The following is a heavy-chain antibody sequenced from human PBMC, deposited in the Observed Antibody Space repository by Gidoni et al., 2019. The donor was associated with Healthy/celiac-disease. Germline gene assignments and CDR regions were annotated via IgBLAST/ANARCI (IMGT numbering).Heavy chain of an antibody. V-gene: IGHV4-34*01. CDR3: ARIGGRGRYCSSTSCYTGYMDV. CDR1: GGSFSGYY. CDR2: INHSGST. D-gene: IGHD2-2*01. Sequence: QVQLQQWGAGLSQPSETLSLTCAVYGGSFSGYYWSWIRQPPGKGLEWIGEINHSGSTNYNPSLKSRVTISVDTSKNQFSLKLSSVTAADTAVYYCARIGGRGRYCSSTSCYTGYMDVWGKGTTVTVSS. J-gene: IGHJ6*03.